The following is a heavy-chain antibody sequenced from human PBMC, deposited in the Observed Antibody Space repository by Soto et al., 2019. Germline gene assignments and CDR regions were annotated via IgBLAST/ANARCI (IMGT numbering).Heavy chain of an antibody. Sequence: GGSLRLSCTTSGFSFNSYAMVWVRQAPGKGLEWVSSITATGHFMDYADSLKGRFTISRDNAKNTIFLHMDSLRAEDTAVYYCAKDRNYPRDQFHYWGQGTLVTVSS. D-gene: IGHD1-7*01. V-gene: IGHV3-21*04. CDR3: AKDRNYPRDQFHY. CDR2: ITATGHFM. CDR1: GFSFNSYA. J-gene: IGHJ4*02.